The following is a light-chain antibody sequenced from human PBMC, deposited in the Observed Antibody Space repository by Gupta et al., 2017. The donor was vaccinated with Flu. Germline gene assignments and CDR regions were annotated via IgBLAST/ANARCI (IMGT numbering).Light chain of an antibody. CDR3: QKYNSAPPGLT. CDR2: DAS. CDR1: QDISNS. Sequence: DIQMTQSPSSLSASVGDRVTITCRASQDISNSLAWYQQKPGKVPKLLTYDASTLQSGVPSRFSGSASGTDFTLTISGLQPEDVATYYCQKYNSAPPGLTFGGGTKVEI. V-gene: IGKV1-27*01. J-gene: IGKJ4*01.